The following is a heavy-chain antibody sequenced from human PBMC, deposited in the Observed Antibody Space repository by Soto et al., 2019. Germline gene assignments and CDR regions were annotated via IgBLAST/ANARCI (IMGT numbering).Heavy chain of an antibody. D-gene: IGHD6-6*01. CDR2: ISGSGGST. V-gene: IGHV3-23*01. Sequence: EVQLLESGGGLVQPGGSLRLSCAASGFTFSSYAMSWVRQAPGKGLEWVSAISGSGGSTYYADSVKGRFTISRDNSKNTLYLQMNSLRAEDTAVYYCAKVFIAARPYYYYYYMDVWGKGTTVTVSS. J-gene: IGHJ6*03. CDR1: GFTFSSYA. CDR3: AKVFIAARPYYYYYYMDV.